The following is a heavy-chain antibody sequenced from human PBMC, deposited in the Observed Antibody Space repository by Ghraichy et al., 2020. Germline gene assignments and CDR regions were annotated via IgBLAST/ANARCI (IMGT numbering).Heavy chain of an antibody. CDR1: GFTFSSYA. D-gene: IGHD1-20*01. Sequence: GGSLRLSCAASGFTFSSYAMHWVRQAPGKGLEWVAVISYDGSNKYYADSVKGRFTISRDNSKNTLYLQMNSLRAEDTAVYYCATITPGSAFDYWGQGTLVTVSS. CDR2: ISYDGSNK. V-gene: IGHV3-30-3*01. J-gene: IGHJ4*02. CDR3: ATITPGSAFDY.